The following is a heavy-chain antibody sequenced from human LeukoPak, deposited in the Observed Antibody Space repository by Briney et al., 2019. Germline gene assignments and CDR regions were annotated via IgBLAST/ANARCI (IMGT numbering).Heavy chain of an antibody. D-gene: IGHD6-19*01. J-gene: IGHJ4*02. CDR1: GGSISSGSYY. CDR3: ARVGSGGAWFDF. Sequence: NTSETLSLTCTVSGGSISSGSYYWSWIRQPAGKGLEWIGRIYTSGSTNYNPSLKSRVTMSVDTSKNQLSLTLTSVTAADTAVYYCARVGSGGAWFDFWGQGTLVSVSS. V-gene: IGHV4-61*02. CDR2: IYTSGST.